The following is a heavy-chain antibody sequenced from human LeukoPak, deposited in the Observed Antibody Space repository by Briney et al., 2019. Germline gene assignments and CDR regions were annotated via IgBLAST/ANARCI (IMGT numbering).Heavy chain of an antibody. V-gene: IGHV3-15*01. Sequence: PGGSLRLSCAASGFTFSNASMSWVRQAPGKGLEWVGRIKSKTDGGTTDYAAPVKGRFTISRDDSKNTLYLQMNSLKTEDTAVYYCTTDYCSSTSCAWYYYDSSGYWGQGTLVTVSS. CDR3: TTDYCSSTSCAWYYYDSSGY. CDR1: GFTFSNAS. D-gene: IGHD3-22*01. J-gene: IGHJ4*02. CDR2: IKSKTDGGTT.